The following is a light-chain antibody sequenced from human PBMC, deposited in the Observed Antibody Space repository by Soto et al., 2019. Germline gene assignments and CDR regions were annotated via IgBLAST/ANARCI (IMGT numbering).Light chain of an antibody. J-gene: IGKJ2*01. CDR2: DAS. Sequence: DIQLSQSSSSLSASVGDRVTITCQASHDIRNYLNWYQQKPGKAPKLLIYDASNLETGVPSRFSGIGSGTPFTFTISSLQPEDLATYYCQPYDDLYTFGQGTKLEIK. V-gene: IGKV1-33*01. CDR1: HDIRNY. CDR3: QPYDDLYT.